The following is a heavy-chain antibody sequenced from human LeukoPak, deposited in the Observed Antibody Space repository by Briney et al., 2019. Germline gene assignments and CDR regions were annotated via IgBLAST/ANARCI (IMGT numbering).Heavy chain of an antibody. V-gene: IGHV4-59*08. CDR3: ASSSWYGRIYY. J-gene: IGHJ4*02. CDR2: IYYSGST. CDR1: GGSISSYY. D-gene: IGHD6-13*01. Sequence: SETLSLTCTVFGGSISSYYWSWIRQPPGKGLEWIGYIYYSGSTNYNPSLKSRVSISVDTSKNQFSLKLSSVTAADPAVYYCASSSWYGRIYYWGQGTLVSVSS.